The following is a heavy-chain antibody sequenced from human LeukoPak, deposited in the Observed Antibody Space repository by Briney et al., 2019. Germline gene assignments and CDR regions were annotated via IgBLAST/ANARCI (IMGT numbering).Heavy chain of an antibody. J-gene: IGHJ4*02. Sequence: GGSLRLSCAASGFTFSSYAMHWVRQAPGKGLEWVAVISYDGSNKYYADSVKGRFTISRDNSKNTLYLQMNSLRAADTAVYYCAREGDGPSSFYYWGQGTLVTVSS. V-gene: IGHV3-30*04. D-gene: IGHD3-16*01. CDR1: GFTFSSYA. CDR3: AREGDGPSSFYY. CDR2: ISYDGSNK.